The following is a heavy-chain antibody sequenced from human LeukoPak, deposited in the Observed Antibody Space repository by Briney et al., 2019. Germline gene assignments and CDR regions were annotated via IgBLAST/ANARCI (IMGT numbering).Heavy chain of an antibody. J-gene: IGHJ4*02. CDR1: GGSISSYY. CDR3: ARSEINDYMNY. V-gene: IGHV4-4*07. D-gene: IGHD4-11*01. Sequence: PSETLSLTCTVSGGSISSYYWSWIRQPAGKGLEWIGRIYTSGSTNYNPSLKSRVTISVDTSKNQFSLKMTSVTAADTAFYFCARSEINDYMNYWGQGMPVTVSS. CDR2: IYTSGST.